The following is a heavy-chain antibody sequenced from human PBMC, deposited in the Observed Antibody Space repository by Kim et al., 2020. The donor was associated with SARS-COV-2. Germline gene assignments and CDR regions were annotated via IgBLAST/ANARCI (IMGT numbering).Heavy chain of an antibody. J-gene: IGHJ4*02. CDR3: ARGVGATVY. D-gene: IGHD1-26*01. Sequence: SNTNYADSVKGRFTISRDNAKSTLFLQMNSLRAEDTAVYYCARGVGATVYWGQGTLVTVSS. V-gene: IGHV3-74*01. CDR2: SNT.